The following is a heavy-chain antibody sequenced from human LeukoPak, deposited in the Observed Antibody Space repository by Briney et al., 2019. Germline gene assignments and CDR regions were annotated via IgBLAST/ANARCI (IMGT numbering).Heavy chain of an antibody. V-gene: IGHV3-66*01. Sequence: GGSLRLSCAASGFTVSSNYMNWVRQAPGKGLEWVSLLHSGGNAYYADSVKGRFTISRDNSENTLYLETISLRAEDTAAYYCARGGYSSGWYYHFDYWGQGTLVTVSS. CDR1: GFTVSSNY. J-gene: IGHJ4*02. CDR2: LHSGGNA. D-gene: IGHD6-19*01. CDR3: ARGGYSSGWYYHFDY.